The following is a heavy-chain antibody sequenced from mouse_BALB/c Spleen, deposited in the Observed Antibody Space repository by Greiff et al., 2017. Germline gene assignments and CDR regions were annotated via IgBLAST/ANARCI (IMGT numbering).Heavy chain of an antibody. D-gene: IGHD2-12*01. V-gene: IGHV14-4*02. Sequence: EVQLQQSGAELVRSGASVKLSCTASGFNIKDYYMHWVKQRPEQGLEWIGWIDPENGDTEYAPKFQGKATMTADTSSNTAYLQLSSLTSEDTAVYYCALRRLYAMDYWGQGTSVTVSS. CDR1: GFNIKDYY. CDR3: ALRRLYAMDY. CDR2: IDPENGDT. J-gene: IGHJ4*01.